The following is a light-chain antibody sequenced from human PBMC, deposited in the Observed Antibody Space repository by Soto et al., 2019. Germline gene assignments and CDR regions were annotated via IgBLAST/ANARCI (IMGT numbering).Light chain of an antibody. CDR2: WAS. CDR1: QSVLYSSNNKNY. Sequence: DIVMTQSPDSLAVSLGERATINCKSSQSVLYSSNNKNYLAWYQQKPGQPPKLLIYWASTRQSGVPDRISGSGSGTDFTLTISSLQAEDVAVYYCQQYYSIPPTFGQGTRWIS. V-gene: IGKV4-1*01. J-gene: IGKJ1*01. CDR3: QQYYSIPPT.